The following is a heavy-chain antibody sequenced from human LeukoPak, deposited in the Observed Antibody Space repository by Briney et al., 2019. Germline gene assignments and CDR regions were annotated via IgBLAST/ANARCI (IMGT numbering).Heavy chain of an antibody. CDR1: GFTFSSYA. CDR2: ISGSGGST. J-gene: IGHJ4*02. D-gene: IGHD3-22*01. CDR3: AKTRKYYYDSSGYYIDY. Sequence: PGGSLRLSCAASGFTFSSYAMSWVRQAPGKGLEWVSAISGSGGSTYYADSVKGRFTISRDNSENTLYLQMNSLRAEDTAVYYCAKTRKYYYDSSGYYIDYWGQGTLVTVSS. V-gene: IGHV3-23*01.